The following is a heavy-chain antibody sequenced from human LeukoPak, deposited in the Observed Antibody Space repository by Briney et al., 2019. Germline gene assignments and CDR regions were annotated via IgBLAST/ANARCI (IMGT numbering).Heavy chain of an antibody. CDR3: ARVNWNDLGYYFDY. Sequence: GGSLRLSCAASGFTFSSYSMKWVRQAPGKGLEWGSSVSTSSIYIYYADSVKGRFTISRDNAKNSLYLQMNSLRAEDTAVYYCARVNWNDLGYYFDYWGQGTLVTVSS. CDR1: GFTFSSYS. CDR2: VSTSSIYI. D-gene: IGHD1-20*01. V-gene: IGHV3-21*06. J-gene: IGHJ4*02.